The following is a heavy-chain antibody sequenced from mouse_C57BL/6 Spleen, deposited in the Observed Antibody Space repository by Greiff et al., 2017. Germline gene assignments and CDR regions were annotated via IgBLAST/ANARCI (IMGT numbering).Heavy chain of an antibody. V-gene: IGHV1-69*01. CDR3: ARRRGDYDGFAY. D-gene: IGHD2-4*01. J-gene: IGHJ3*01. CDR2: IDPSDSYT. Sequence: QVQLQQPGAELVMPGASVKLSCKASGYTFTSYWMHWVKQRPGQGLEWIGEIDPSDSYTNYNQKFKGKSTLTVDKSSSTAYMQLSSLTSEDSAVYYCARRRGDYDGFAYWGQGTLVTVSA. CDR1: GYTFTSYW.